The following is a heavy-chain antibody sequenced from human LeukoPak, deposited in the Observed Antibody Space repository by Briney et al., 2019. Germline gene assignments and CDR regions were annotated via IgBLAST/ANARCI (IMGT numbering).Heavy chain of an antibody. Sequence: GGSLRLSCAASGFSLSSYAMSWVRQAPGKGLEWVSVIYSGGSTYYADSVKGRFTISRDNSKNTLYLQMNSLRAEDTAVYYCARGYYGGNYYYYYYMDVWGKGTTVTISS. CDR2: IYSGGST. D-gene: IGHD3-22*01. V-gene: IGHV3-66*01. J-gene: IGHJ6*03. CDR3: ARGYYGGNYYYYYYMDV. CDR1: GFSLSSYA.